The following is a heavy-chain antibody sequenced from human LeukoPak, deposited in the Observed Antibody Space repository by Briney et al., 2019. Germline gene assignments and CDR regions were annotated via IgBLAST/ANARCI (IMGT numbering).Heavy chain of an antibody. Sequence: SETLSLTCAVYGGSFSGYYWSWIRQPPGKGLEWIGEINHSGSTNYNPSLKSRVTISVDTSKNQFSLKLSSVTAADTAVYYCARALGYNYGYSLCFDYWGQGTLVSASS. CDR3: ARALGYNYGYSLCFDY. CDR1: GGSFSGYY. CDR2: INHSGST. V-gene: IGHV4-34*01. J-gene: IGHJ4*02. D-gene: IGHD5-18*01.